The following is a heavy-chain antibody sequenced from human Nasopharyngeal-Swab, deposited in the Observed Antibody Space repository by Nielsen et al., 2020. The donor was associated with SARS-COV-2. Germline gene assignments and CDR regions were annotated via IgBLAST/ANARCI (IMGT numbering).Heavy chain of an antibody. D-gene: IGHD5-24*01. J-gene: IGHJ4*02. Sequence: WIRQPPGKGLEWIGEINHSGSTNYNPSLKSRVTMSVDTSKNQFSLKLSSVTAADTAVYYCARGPSYRWGGVMGLGETHRRYYFDYWGQGTLVTVSS. CDR2: INHSGST. CDR3: ARGPSYRWGGVMGLGETHRRYYFDY. V-gene: IGHV4-34*01.